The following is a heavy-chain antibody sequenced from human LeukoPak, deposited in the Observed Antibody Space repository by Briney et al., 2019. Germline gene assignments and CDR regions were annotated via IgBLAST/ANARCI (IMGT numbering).Heavy chain of an antibody. D-gene: IGHD6-13*01. J-gene: IGHJ4*02. CDR3: AKDGSSSWYYFDY. CDR1: GFTFSSYA. Sequence: PGGSLRLSCAASGFTFSSYAMTWVRQAPGKGLEWVSVISGSGGNTYYADSVKGRFTISRDNSRNTAYLQMNSLRAEDTAVYYCAKDGSSSWYYFDYWGQGTLVTVSS. CDR2: ISGSGGNT. V-gene: IGHV3-23*01.